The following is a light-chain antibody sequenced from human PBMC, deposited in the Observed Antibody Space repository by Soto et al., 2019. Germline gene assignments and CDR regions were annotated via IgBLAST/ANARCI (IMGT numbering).Light chain of an antibody. CDR3: VLYGGGGIHWV. V-gene: IGLV8-61*01. Sequence: QTVVTQEPSFSVSPGGTVTLTCGLTSGSVSTRNYPSWYQQLPVQAPRTLIYNTNTLSSGVPDRFSGSILGNKAALTITGAQAEDECGYYCVLYGGGGIHWVFGGGTKLTVL. CDR1: SGSVSTRNY. J-gene: IGLJ3*02. CDR2: NTN.